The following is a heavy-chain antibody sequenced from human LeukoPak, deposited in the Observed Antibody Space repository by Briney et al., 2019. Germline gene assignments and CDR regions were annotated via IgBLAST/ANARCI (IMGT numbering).Heavy chain of an antibody. Sequence: SETLSLTCAVYGGSFSGYYWSWIRQPPGKGLEWIGEINHSGSTNYNPSLKSRVTISVDTSKNQFSLKLSSVTAADTAVYYCARLSLTGLRLGEFDYYFDYWGQGTLVTVSS. CDR2: INHSGST. V-gene: IGHV4-34*01. CDR3: ARLSLTGLRLGEFDYYFDY. CDR1: GGSFSGYY. J-gene: IGHJ4*02. D-gene: IGHD3-16*01.